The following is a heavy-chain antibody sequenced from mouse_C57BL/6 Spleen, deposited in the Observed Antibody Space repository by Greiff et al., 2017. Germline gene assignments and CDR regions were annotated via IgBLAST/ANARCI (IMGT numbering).Heavy chain of an antibody. CDR3: TTGSGYFDV. D-gene: IGHD3-2*02. V-gene: IGHV14-4*01. Sequence: VQLQQSGAELVRPGASVKLSCTASGFNIKDDYMHWVKQRPEQGLEWIGWIDPENGDPEYASKFQGKATITADTSSNTAYLQLSSLTSEDTAVYYCTTGSGYFDVWGTGTTVTVSS. CDR2: IDPENGDP. J-gene: IGHJ1*03. CDR1: GFNIKDDY.